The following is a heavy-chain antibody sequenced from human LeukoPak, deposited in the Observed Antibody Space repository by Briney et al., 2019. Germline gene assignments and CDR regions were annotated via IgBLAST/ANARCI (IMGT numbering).Heavy chain of an antibody. CDR2: INPNSGGT. D-gene: IGHD3-10*01. CDR1: GYTFSGYC. CDR3: ASGDRVTMLRGGNIGYFDY. V-gene: IGHV1-2*02. Sequence: ASVKVSCKASGYTFSGYCMHWVRQAPGQGLEWMGWINPNSGGTDYAQKFQGGVTMTRDTSISTAYMELSRLRSDDTAVYYCASGDRVTMLRGGNIGYFDYWGQGTLVTVSS. J-gene: IGHJ4*02.